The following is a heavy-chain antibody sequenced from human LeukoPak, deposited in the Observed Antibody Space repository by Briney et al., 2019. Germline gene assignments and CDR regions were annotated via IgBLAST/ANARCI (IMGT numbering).Heavy chain of an antibody. Sequence: GGSLRLSCVVSGFTFSNYWMSWVRQAPGKGLEWVANIKQDGSEKYYVDSVNGRFTISRENAKNSLYLQMNSLRAEDTAVYYCARVFGSCSSTSCYGGIDIWGQGTMVTVSS. V-gene: IGHV3-7*01. D-gene: IGHD2-2*01. J-gene: IGHJ3*02. CDR3: ARVFGSCSSTSCYGGIDI. CDR1: GFTFSNYW. CDR2: IKQDGSEK.